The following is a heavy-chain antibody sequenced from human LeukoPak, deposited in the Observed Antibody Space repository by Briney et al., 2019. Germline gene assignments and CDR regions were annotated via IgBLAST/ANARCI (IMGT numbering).Heavy chain of an antibody. CDR1: GGSFSGYY. CDR3: ARMVEGPIVVVPAASGDYYYGMDV. J-gene: IGHJ6*02. D-gene: IGHD2-2*01. V-gene: IGHV4-34*01. CDR2: INHSGST. Sequence: PSETLSLTCAVYGGSFSGYYWSWIRQPPGKGLEWIGEINHSGSTNYNPSLKSRVTISVDTSKNQFSLKLSSVTAADAAVYYCARMVEGPIVVVPAASGDYYYGMDVWGQGTTVTVSS.